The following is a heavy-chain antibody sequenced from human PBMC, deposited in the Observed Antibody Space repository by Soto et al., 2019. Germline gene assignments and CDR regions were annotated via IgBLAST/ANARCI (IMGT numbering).Heavy chain of an antibody. CDR3: ARSRLGGYYFDY. J-gene: IGHJ4*02. V-gene: IGHV4-31*03. CDR1: GGSISSGGYY. Sequence: QVQLQESGPGLVKPSQTLSLTCTVSGGSISSGGYYWSWIRQHPGKGLEWIGYIYYSGSTYYNPSLKSRVTISVDTSKNQFSLKLSSVTAADTAMYYCARSRLGGYYFDYWGQGTLVTVSS. CDR2: IYYSGST. D-gene: IGHD3-16*01.